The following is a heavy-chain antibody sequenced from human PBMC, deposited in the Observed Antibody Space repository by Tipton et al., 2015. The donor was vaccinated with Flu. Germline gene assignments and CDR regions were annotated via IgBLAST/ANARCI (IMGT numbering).Heavy chain of an antibody. V-gene: IGHV3-30*04. D-gene: IGHD6-19*01. CDR1: GFTFSGYA. J-gene: IGHJ4*02. Sequence: QVQLVQSGGGVVQPGRSLRLSCAASGFTFSGYAMHWVRQAPGKGLEWVSVISYDGNNKFYADSVRGRFTISRDNSENTLYLQMNSLRAEDTAVYYCARTSSGWYGQIDYWGQGTLVTVSS. CDR2: ISYDGNNK. CDR3: ARTSSGWYGQIDY.